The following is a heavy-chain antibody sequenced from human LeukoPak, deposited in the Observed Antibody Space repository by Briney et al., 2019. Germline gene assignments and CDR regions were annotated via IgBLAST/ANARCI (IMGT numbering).Heavy chain of an antibody. CDR2: IYHSGST. CDR3: ARFYYYDTTGYPYYYMDV. J-gene: IGHJ6*03. V-gene: IGHV4-38-2*01. Sequence: SETLSLTCAVSGYSINSDYYWGWIRQSPDKGLEWIGIIYHSGSTYYNPSLKSRFTISVDTSKNQFSLKVTSVTAADTAVYYCARFYYYDTTGYPYYYMDVWGQGTTVTVSS. D-gene: IGHD3-22*01. CDR1: GYSINSDYY.